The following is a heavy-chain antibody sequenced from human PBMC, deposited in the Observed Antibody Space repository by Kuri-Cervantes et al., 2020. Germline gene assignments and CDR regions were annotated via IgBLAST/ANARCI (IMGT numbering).Heavy chain of an antibody. Sequence: ASVKVSCRASGYTFTGYYMHWVRQAPGQGLEWMGWINPNSGGTNYAQKFQGRVTMTRDTSISTAYMELSRLRSDDTAVYYCARDGSTVVRGLDYWGQGTLVTVSS. CDR2: INPNSGGT. D-gene: IGHD4-23*01. V-gene: IGHV1-2*02. CDR1: GYTFTGYY. CDR3: ARDGSTVVRGLDY. J-gene: IGHJ4*02.